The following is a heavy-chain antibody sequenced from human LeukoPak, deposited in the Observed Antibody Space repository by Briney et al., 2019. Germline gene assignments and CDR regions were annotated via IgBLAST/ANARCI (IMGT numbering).Heavy chain of an antibody. CDR1: GFTFSSYW. D-gene: IGHD3-10*02. Sequence: GGSLRLSCAASGFTFSSYWMHWVRQAPGKGLVWVSALSSSGGSTYYADSVKGRFTISRDNSKNTLYLQMSSLRAEDTAVYYCAELGITMIGGVWGKGTTVTISS. CDR2: LSSSGGST. V-gene: IGHV3-23*01. CDR3: AELGITMIGGV. J-gene: IGHJ6*04.